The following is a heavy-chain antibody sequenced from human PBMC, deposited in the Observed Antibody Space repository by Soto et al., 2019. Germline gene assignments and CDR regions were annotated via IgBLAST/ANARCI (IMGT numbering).Heavy chain of an antibody. Sequence: PGGSLRLSCAASGFTFSSYSMNWVRRAPWKGPEWVSSISSSSHYIYYADSVKGRFTISRDNAKNSLYLQMNSLRDEDTAVYYCARDHQWLAYWGQGTLVTVSS. CDR3: ARDHQWLAY. CDR1: GFTFSSYS. V-gene: IGHV3-21*01. J-gene: IGHJ4*02. D-gene: IGHD6-19*01. CDR2: ISSSSHYI.